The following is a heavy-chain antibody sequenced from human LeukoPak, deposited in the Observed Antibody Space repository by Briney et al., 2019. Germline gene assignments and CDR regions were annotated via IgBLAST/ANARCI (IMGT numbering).Heavy chain of an antibody. D-gene: IGHD3-10*01. CDR3: AKDPHRRYLTVRAPEAQNYQDY. CDR2: ISYDGSNK. Sequence: GGSLRLSCAASGFTFSSYGMHWVRQAPGKGLEWVAVISYDGSNKYYADSVKGRFTISRDNSKNTLYLQMNSLRAEDTAVYYCAKDPHRRYLTVRAPEAQNYQDYWGQGTLVTVSS. CDR1: GFTFSSYG. J-gene: IGHJ4*02. V-gene: IGHV3-30*18.